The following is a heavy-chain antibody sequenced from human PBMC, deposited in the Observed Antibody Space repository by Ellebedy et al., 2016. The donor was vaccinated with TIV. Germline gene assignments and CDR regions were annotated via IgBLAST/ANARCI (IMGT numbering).Heavy chain of an antibody. J-gene: IGHJ4*02. V-gene: IGHV3-30*18. CDR1: GFTFSAFT. Sequence: GGSLRLSXAASGFTFSAFTMHWVRQAPGKGLEWVALISFDGSEKYYVESVKGRFTISRDRSKNTLYLQLNSLTADDTAVYYCAKSKTTYIVGADPFESWGQGTLVTVSS. D-gene: IGHD1-26*01. CDR3: AKSKTTYIVGADPFES. CDR2: ISFDGSEK.